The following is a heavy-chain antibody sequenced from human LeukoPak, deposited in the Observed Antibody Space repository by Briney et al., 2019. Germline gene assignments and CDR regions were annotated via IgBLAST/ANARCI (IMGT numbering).Heavy chain of an antibody. CDR1: GGTFSSYA. V-gene: IGHV1-69*05. Sequence: SVKVSCKASGGTFSSYAISWVRQAPGQGLEWMGRIIPIFGTANYAQKFQGRVTITTDESTSTAYMELSSLRSEDTAVYYCARDLSEAYYYDSSGSNYVGYWGQGTLVTVSS. J-gene: IGHJ4*02. D-gene: IGHD3-22*01. CDR2: IIPIFGTA. CDR3: ARDLSEAYYYDSSGSNYVGY.